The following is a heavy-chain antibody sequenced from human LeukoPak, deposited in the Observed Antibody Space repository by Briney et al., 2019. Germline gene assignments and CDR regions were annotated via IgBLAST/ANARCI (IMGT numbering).Heavy chain of an antibody. CDR2: ISGSGGST. J-gene: IGHJ4*02. D-gene: IGHD6-13*01. Sequence: GGAVRLSCAGSGCTFSRYAMRWVRQAPGKGVEWVSGISGSGGSTYYAHPVKRRSTISRDNSKTTLYLQMNSLRAEDTAVYYCAKDRRSYSSSWYEIDYWGQGTLVTVSS. V-gene: IGHV3-23*01. CDR3: AKDRRSYSSSWYEIDY. CDR1: GCTFSRYA.